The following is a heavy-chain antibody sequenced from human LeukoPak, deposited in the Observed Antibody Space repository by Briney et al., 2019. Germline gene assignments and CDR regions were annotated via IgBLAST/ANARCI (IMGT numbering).Heavy chain of an antibody. D-gene: IGHD1-26*01. V-gene: IGHV4-4*07. CDR3: ARERRNSGSYYGSFDY. CDR2: IYTSGST. J-gene: IGHJ4*02. Sequence: SETLSLTCTVSGGSISSYYWSWIRQPAGKGLEWIGRIYTSGSTNYNPSLKSRVTMSVDTSKNQFSLKLSSVTAADTAVYYCARERRNSGSYYGSFDYWGQGTLVTV. CDR1: GGSISSYY.